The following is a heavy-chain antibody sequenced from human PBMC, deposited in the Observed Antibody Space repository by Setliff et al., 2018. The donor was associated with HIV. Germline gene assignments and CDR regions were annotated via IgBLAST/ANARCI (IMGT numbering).Heavy chain of an antibody. Sequence: PSETLSLTCAVSGYSISTAYYWGWIRQPPGKGLEWIGSVYHSGTTYYNPSLKSRVTISVDMSNNQFSLKVTSVTAADTAVYYCMRGRSITFFGVAYFDFWGQGTQVTVSS. J-gene: IGHJ4*02. V-gene: IGHV4-38-2*01. D-gene: IGHD3-3*01. CDR3: MRGRSITFFGVAYFDF. CDR2: VYHSGTT. CDR1: GYSISTAYY.